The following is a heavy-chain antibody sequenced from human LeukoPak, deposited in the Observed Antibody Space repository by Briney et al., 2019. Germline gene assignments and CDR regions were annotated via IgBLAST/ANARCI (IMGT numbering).Heavy chain of an antibody. J-gene: IGHJ2*01. CDR2: IHYSGRT. CDR3: ARAPTTYGGNPNWYFDL. CDR1: GASISSGGYY. V-gene: IGHV4-31*03. D-gene: IGHD4-23*01. Sequence: SQTLSLTCTVSGASISSGGYYWSWIRQHPGKGLEWIGNIHYSGRTNYNPSLKSRVIISVDASKNQFSLKLSSVTAADTAVYYCARAPTTYGGNPNWYFDLWGRGTLVTVSS.